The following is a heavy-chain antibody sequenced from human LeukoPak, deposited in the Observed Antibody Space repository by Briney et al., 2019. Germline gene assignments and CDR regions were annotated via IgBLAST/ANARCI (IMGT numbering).Heavy chain of an antibody. V-gene: IGHV4-59*01. J-gene: IGHJ4*02. CDR1: GGSIGTNY. CDR3: AREHGNMVRGVILDY. CDR2: IYYTGST. D-gene: IGHD3-10*01. Sequence: TSETLSLTCTVSGGSIGTNYWNWIRQPPGKGLEWLGYIYYTGSTSYNPSLKSRVTMSVDTSKNLFSLKLTSVTAADTAVYYCAREHGNMVRGVILDYWGQGTLVTVSS.